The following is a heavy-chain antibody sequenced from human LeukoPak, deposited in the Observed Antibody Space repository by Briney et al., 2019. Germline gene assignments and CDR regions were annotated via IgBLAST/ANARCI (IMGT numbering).Heavy chain of an antibody. CDR2: NYYSGTT. CDR1: GGSINSYY. V-gene: IGHV4-59*01. CDR3: ARVAYSTPGYYYMDV. D-gene: IGHD4-11*01. J-gene: IGHJ6*03. Sequence: PSETLSLTCTVSGGSINSYYWSWIRQPPAKPLYWIGYNYYSGTTIYNPSLKSRVTISVDTSKSQFSLKPSFVTTADTALYYCARVAYSTPGYYYMDVWGKGTTVTV.